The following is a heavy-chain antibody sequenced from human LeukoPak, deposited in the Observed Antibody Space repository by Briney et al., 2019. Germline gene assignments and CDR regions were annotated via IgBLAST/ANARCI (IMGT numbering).Heavy chain of an antibody. CDR2: VSWSSANI. J-gene: IGHJ4*02. D-gene: IGHD6-13*01. CDR1: GFTFDDYA. CDR3: AKGTSGYSSTWLDS. Sequence: QPGRSLRLSCAASGFTFDDYAMHWVRQAPGKGLEWVSGVSWSSANIAYADSVKGRFTISRDNAKNSLYLQMNSLRAEDMAFYYCAKGTSGYSSTWLDSWGQGALVTVSS. V-gene: IGHV3-9*03.